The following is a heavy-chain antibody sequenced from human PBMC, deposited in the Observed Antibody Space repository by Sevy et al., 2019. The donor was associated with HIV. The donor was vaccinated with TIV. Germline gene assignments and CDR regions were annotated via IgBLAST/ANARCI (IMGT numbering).Heavy chain of an antibody. CDR3: ASALQAVAVPDY. Sequence: ASVKVSCKTSGYTFTDYYIHWVRQAPGQGLEWMGLINPKSGGTNYAQNFQGRVTMTRGTSITTAYMELSRLISDDTALYYCASALQAVAVPDYWGQGTLVTVSS. CDR2: INPKSGGT. V-gene: IGHV1-2*02. D-gene: IGHD6-19*01. CDR1: GYTFTDYY. J-gene: IGHJ4*02.